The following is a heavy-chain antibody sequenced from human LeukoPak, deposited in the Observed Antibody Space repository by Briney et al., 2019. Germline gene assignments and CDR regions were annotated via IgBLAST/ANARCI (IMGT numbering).Heavy chain of an antibody. J-gene: IGHJ4*02. V-gene: IGHV4-34*01. CDR3: ARGSSYGASGYPYFGH. Sequence: SETLSLTCPVYGGSFSGYYWSWIRQSPGKGLEWIGEINHRGTTKYNASLESRVTISLDTSKNQFSLEVTSVTAADTATYYCARGSSYGASGYPYFGHWGQGTLVPVSS. CDR1: GGSFSGYY. D-gene: IGHD3-22*01. CDR2: INHRGTT.